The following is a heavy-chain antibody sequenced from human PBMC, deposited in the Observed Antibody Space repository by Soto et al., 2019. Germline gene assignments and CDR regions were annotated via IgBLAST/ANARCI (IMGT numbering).Heavy chain of an antibody. Sequence: QVQLRESGPGLVKPSQTLSLTCTVSGGSINSGGYYWNWIRQHPGKGLEWIGYMYYSGSTYYNPFHKSRVIMSPDTSENPLSLKLSSVTAADTAVYFCARGYRQSGYSSSWVFDYWGQGTLVNVSS. CDR1: GGSINSGGYY. J-gene: IGHJ4*02. V-gene: IGHV4-31*03. D-gene: IGHD6-13*01. CDR2: MYYSGST. CDR3: ARGYRQSGYSSSWVFDY.